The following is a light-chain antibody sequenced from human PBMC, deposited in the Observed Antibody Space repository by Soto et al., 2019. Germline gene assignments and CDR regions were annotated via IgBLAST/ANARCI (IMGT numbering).Light chain of an antibody. CDR2: GTS. V-gene: IGKV3-20*01. Sequence: EIVLTQSPGTLSLSPGESATLSCRASQSVSSSYLSWYQQKPGQAPRLLIHGTSDRATGIPDRFSGSGSGTDFTLTITSLEPEDFAVYYCQQYGSSPTWTFGQGTKVEIK. CDR1: QSVSSSY. CDR3: QQYGSSPTWT. J-gene: IGKJ1*01.